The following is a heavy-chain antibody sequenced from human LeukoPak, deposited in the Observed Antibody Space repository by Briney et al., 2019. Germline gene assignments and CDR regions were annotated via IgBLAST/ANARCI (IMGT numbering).Heavy chain of an antibody. CDR1: GFTFSSYG. Sequence: GRSLRLSCAASGFTFSSYGMHWVRQAPGKGLEWLTVISTDGNDKHYADSVKGRFTVARDNSKNTLLLQMNNVRTEDTAVYYCAKDKSVSADYYFDYWGQGTLVTVSS. V-gene: IGHV3-30*18. CDR2: ISTDGNDK. D-gene: IGHD3-10*01. CDR3: AKDKSVSADYYFDY. J-gene: IGHJ4*02.